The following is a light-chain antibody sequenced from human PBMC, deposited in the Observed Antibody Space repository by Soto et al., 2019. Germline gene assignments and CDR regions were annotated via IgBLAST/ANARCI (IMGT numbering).Light chain of an antibody. J-gene: IGLJ2*01. Sequence: QSVLTQPPSVSAAPGQKVSISCSGSSSNIGNNYVSWYQQLPGAVPRHLIYDNNKRPSGIPDRFSGSKSGTSATLGITGLQTGDEADYYCGTWDSSLSAVVFGGGTKLTV. CDR3: GTWDSSLSAVV. V-gene: IGLV1-51*01. CDR2: DNN. CDR1: SSNIGNNY.